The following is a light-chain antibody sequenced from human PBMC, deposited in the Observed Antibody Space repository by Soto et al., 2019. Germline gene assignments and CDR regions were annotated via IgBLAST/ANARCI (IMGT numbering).Light chain of an antibody. CDR2: GVK. J-gene: IGLJ1*01. Sequence: QSALTQPASVSGSPGQSITISCTGSGRDIGAYDYVSWYQQHPGKAPKLIIYGVKNRPSGVSNRFSASKSAFTASLTISGLQTEDEADYYCSSYTTSYFYVFGPGNKVTVL. CDR3: SSYTTSYFYV. CDR1: GRDIGAYDY. V-gene: IGLV2-14*01.